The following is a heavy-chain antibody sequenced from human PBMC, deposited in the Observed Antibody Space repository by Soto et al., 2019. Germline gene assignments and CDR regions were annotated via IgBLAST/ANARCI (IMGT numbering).Heavy chain of an antibody. D-gene: IGHD4-17*01. Sequence: TSETLSLTCTVSGDSISSYYWSWIRQPPGKGLEWIGYIHYSGSTNYNPSLKSRVTISVDKSKNHFSLKLSSVTAADTAVYYCARHPTVTEYYFDYWGQGTLVTVSS. CDR2: IHYSGST. CDR3: ARHPTVTEYYFDY. CDR1: GDSISSYY. V-gene: IGHV4-59*08. J-gene: IGHJ4*02.